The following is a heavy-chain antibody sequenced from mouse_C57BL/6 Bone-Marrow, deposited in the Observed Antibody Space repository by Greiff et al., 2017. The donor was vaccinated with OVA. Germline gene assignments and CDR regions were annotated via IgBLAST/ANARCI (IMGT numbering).Heavy chain of an antibody. Sequence: QVQLQQPGAELVKPGASVKLSCKASGYTFTSYWMHWVKQRPGQGLEWIGMIHPNSGSTNYNEKFKSKATLTVDKSSSTAYMQLSSLTSEDSAVYCCARSGGNRYAMDYWGQGTSVTVSS. CDR3: ARSGGNRYAMDY. CDR2: IHPNSGST. V-gene: IGHV1-64*01. J-gene: IGHJ4*01. CDR1: GYTFTSYW. D-gene: IGHD2-1*01.